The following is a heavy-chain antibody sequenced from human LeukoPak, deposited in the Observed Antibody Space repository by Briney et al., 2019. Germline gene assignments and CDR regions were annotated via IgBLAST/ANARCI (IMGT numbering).Heavy chain of an antibody. CDR2: INPNSGGT. V-gene: IGHV1-2*04. J-gene: IGHJ4*02. D-gene: IGHD3-3*01. CDR3: AKAISAYYDFWNAFDY. CDR1: GYTFTGYY. Sequence: ASVKVSCKASGYTFTGYYMHWVRQAPGQGLEWMGWINPNSGGTNYAQKFQGWVTMTRDTSISTAYMELSRLRSDDTAVYYCAKAISAYYDFWNAFDYWGQGTLVTVSS.